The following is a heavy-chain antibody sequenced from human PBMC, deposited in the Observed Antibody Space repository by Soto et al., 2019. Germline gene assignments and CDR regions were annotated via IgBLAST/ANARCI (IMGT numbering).Heavy chain of an antibody. CDR1: GFTFSSYA. J-gene: IGHJ4*02. CDR3: AKRSSSSTFDY. D-gene: IGHD6-6*01. V-gene: IGHV3-23*01. Sequence: PGGSLRLSCAASGFTFSSYAMSWVRQAPGKGLELVSVISGSDDSTYYADSVKGRFTISRDNSKNTLYLQMNSLRAEDTAVYYCAKRSSSSTFDYWGQGTLVTVSS. CDR2: ISGSDDST.